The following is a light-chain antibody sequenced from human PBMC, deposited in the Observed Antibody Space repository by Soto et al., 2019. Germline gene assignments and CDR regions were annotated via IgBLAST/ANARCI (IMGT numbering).Light chain of an antibody. J-gene: IGKJ5*01. V-gene: IGKV3-15*01. CDR3: QQYNNWPPIT. CDR2: GAS. CDR1: QSVSIN. Sequence: IVMTQSPSTLSLSPGERATLSCRASQSVSINLAWYQQKPGQAPGLLIYGASTRATGIPARFSGSGSGTEFTLTISSLQSEDFAVYYCQQYNNWPPITFGQGTRLEIK.